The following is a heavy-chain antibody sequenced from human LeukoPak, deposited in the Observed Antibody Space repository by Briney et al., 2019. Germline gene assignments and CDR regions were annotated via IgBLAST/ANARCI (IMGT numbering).Heavy chain of an antibody. J-gene: IGHJ5*02. Sequence: GGSLRLSCAASGFTFSSYAMSWVRQAPGKGLEWISGISGSGGSTSYADSVKGRFTISRDNSENTLYLQMNSLRAEDTAVYYCAKAASYYYDSSGYLNWFDPWGQGTLVTVSS. V-gene: IGHV3-23*01. CDR1: GFTFSSYA. D-gene: IGHD3-22*01. CDR3: AKAASYYYDSSGYLNWFDP. CDR2: ISGSGGST.